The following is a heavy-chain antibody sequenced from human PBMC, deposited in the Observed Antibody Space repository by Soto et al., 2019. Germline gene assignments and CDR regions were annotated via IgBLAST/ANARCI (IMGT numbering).Heavy chain of an antibody. D-gene: IGHD2-15*01. CDR3: ARARYCSGGSCYSARRAFDI. CDR1: GGSFSGYY. Sequence: SETLSLTCAVYGGSFSGYYWSWIRQPPGKGLEWIGEINHSGSTNYNPSLKCRVTISVDTSKNQFSLKLSSVTAADTAVYYCARARYCSGGSCYSARRAFDIWGQGTMVTVSS. V-gene: IGHV4-34*01. J-gene: IGHJ3*02. CDR2: INHSGST.